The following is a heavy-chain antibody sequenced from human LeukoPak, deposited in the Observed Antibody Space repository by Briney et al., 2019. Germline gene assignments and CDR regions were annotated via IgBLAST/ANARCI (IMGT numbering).Heavy chain of an antibody. D-gene: IGHD3-9*01. V-gene: IGHV3-21*01. CDR3: AREKGFGWLLQPKKGAFDI. J-gene: IGHJ3*02. CDR2: ISSSSSYI. Sequence: GGSLRLSCAASGFTFSSYSMNWVRQAPGKGLEWVSSISSSSSYIYYADSVKGRFTISRDNAKNSLYLQMNSLRAEDTAVYYCAREKGFGWLLQPKKGAFDIWGQGTMVTVSS. CDR1: GFTFSSYS.